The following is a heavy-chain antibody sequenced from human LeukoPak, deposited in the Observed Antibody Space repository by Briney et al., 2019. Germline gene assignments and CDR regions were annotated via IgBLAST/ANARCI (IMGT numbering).Heavy chain of an antibody. CDR2: IWYDGSNK. Sequence: PGGSLRLSCAASGFTFSRYSMNWVRQAPGKGLEWVAVIWYDGSNKYYADSVKGRFTISRDNSKNTLYLQMNSLRAEDTAVYYCAREICYGQYYYYGMDVWGQGTTVTVSS. CDR3: AREICYGQYYYYGMDV. J-gene: IGHJ6*02. CDR1: GFTFSRYS. D-gene: IGHD2-2*01. V-gene: IGHV3-33*08.